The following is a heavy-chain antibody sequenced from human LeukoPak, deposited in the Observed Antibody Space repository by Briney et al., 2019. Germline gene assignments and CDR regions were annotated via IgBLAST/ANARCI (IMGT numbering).Heavy chain of an antibody. CDR3: ARDQGIAAAGISDY. J-gene: IGHJ4*02. D-gene: IGHD6-13*01. CDR2: ISAHNGNT. V-gene: IGHV1-18*01. CDR1: GYSFSNYS. Sequence: ASVKVSCKASGYSFSNYSINWVRQAPGQGLEWMGWISAHNGNTQYAREIQGRATMTTDTSTSTAYMELRSLRSDDTAVYYCARDQGIAAAGISDYWGQGTLVTVSS.